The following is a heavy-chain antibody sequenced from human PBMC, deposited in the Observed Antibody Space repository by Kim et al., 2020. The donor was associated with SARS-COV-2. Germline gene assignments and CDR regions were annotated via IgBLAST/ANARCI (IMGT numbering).Heavy chain of an antibody. J-gene: IGHJ5*02. CDR2: IYYSGST. CDR1: GGSISSSSYY. CDR3: ARERDSGYDLIRNWFDP. D-gene: IGHD5-12*01. Sequence: SETLSLTCTVSGGSISSSSYYWGWIRQPPGKGLEWIGSIYYSGSTYYNPSLKSRVTISVDTSKNQFSLKLSSVTAADTAVYYCARERDSGYDLIRNWFDPWGQGTLVTVSS. V-gene: IGHV4-39*02.